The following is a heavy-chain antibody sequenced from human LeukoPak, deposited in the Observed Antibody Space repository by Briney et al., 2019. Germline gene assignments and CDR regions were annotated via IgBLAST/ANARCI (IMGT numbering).Heavy chain of an antibody. CDR3: AIYYYDSSDFDY. V-gene: IGHV3-30*04. CDR2: ISNDERNK. D-gene: IGHD3-22*01. J-gene: IGHJ4*02. Sequence: GGSLRLSCEASGFNFHNFAMHWVRQAPGKGLEWVAVISNDERNKYYADSVKGRFTISRDNSKNTLYLQMNSLRAEDTAVYYCAIYYYDSSDFDYWGQGTLVTVSS. CDR1: GFNFHNFA.